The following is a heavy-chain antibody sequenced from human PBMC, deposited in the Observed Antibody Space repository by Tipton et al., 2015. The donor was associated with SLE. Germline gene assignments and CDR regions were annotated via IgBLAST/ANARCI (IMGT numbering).Heavy chain of an antibody. CDR3: ASQNGEGYCSGGSCPGD. J-gene: IGHJ4*02. CDR1: GGSISSYY. V-gene: IGHV4-59*08. D-gene: IGHD2-15*01. Sequence: TLSLTCTVSGGSISSYYWSWIRQPPGKGLEWIGYIYYSGSTNYNPSLKSRVTISVDTSKNQFSLQMSSVTAADTALYYCASQNGEGYCSGGSCPGDWGQGTLVTVSS. CDR2: IYYSGST.